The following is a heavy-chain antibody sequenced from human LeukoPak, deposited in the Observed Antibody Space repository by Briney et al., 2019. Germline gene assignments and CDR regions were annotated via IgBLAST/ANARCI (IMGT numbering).Heavy chain of an antibody. CDR1: GGSISSGGYY. V-gene: IGHV4-31*03. CDR2: IYYSGST. Sequence: SETLSLTCTVSGGSISSGGYYWSWIRPHPGKGLEWIGYIYYSGSTYYNPSLKSRVTISVDTSKNQFSLKLSSVTAADTAVYYCARAYYDPYFDYWGQGTLVTVSS. J-gene: IGHJ4*02. CDR3: ARAYYDPYFDY. D-gene: IGHD3-22*01.